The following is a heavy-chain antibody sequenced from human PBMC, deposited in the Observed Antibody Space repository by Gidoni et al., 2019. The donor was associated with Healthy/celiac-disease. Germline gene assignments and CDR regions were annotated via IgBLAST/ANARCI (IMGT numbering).Heavy chain of an antibody. CDR3: TTGHTYRPDAFDI. D-gene: IGHD3-16*02. Sequence: EVQLVESGGGLVKPGGSLRLSCAASGFTFSNAWMSWVRKVPGKGLEWVGRIKSKTAGRTTDYAAPVKGRFTISRDDSKNTLFLQMNSLKTEDTAVYYCTTGHTYRPDAFDIWGQGTMVTVSS. CDR1: GFTFSNAW. CDR2: IKSKTAGRTT. V-gene: IGHV3-15*01. J-gene: IGHJ3*02.